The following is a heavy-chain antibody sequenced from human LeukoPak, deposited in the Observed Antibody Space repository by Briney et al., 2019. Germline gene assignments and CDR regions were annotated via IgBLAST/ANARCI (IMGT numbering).Heavy chain of an antibody. CDR2: INPSGGST. Sequence: GASVKVSCKASGYTFTSYYMHWVRQAPGQGLEWMGIINPSGGSTSYAQKFQGRVTMTRDTSTSTVYMELSSLRSEDTAVYYCARGDIAARPGGDGMDVWGQGTTVTVSS. J-gene: IGHJ6*02. D-gene: IGHD6-6*01. CDR3: ARGDIAARPGGDGMDV. CDR1: GYTFTSYY. V-gene: IGHV1-46*01.